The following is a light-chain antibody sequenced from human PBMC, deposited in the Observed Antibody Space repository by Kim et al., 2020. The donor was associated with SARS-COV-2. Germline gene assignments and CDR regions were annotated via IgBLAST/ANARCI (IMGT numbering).Light chain of an antibody. CDR3: QQYSHWPLS. V-gene: IGKV3-15*01. CDR1: QSVSSN. Sequence: EIVMTQSPATLSVSPGERATLSCRASQSVSSNLAWYQQKPGQAPRLLIYGASTRATGIPVRISGSGSGTESTLTISSLQSEYFAVYFCQQYSHWPLSFGGGTKLEI. CDR2: GAS. J-gene: IGKJ4*01.